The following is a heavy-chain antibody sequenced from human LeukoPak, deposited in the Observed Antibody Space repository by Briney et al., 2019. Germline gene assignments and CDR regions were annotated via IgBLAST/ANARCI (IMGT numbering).Heavy chain of an antibody. CDR2: IWYDGSNK. D-gene: IGHD3-22*01. J-gene: IGHJ5*02. Sequence: GGSLRLSCAASGFTFSSYGMHWVRQAPGKGLEWVAVIWYDGSNKYYADSVKGRFTISRDNSKNTLYLQMNSLRAEDTAVYYCARAHTSGYYSINWFDPWGQGTLVTVSS. CDR3: ARAHTSGYYSINWFDP. V-gene: IGHV3-33*01. CDR1: GFTFSSYG.